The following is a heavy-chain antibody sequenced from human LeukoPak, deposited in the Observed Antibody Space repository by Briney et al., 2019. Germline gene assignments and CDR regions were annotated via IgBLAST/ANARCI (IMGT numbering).Heavy chain of an antibody. V-gene: IGHV3-23*01. CDR1: GFTFSSYS. CDR3: ASWGDGFLEWLGAFDI. J-gene: IGHJ3*02. D-gene: IGHD3-3*01. Sequence: GGSLRLSCAASGFTFSSYSMNWVRQAPGKGLEWVSAISGSGGSTYYADSVKGRFTISRDNSKNTLYLQMNSLRSDDTAVYYCASWGDGFLEWLGAFDIWGQGTMVTVSS. CDR2: ISGSGGST.